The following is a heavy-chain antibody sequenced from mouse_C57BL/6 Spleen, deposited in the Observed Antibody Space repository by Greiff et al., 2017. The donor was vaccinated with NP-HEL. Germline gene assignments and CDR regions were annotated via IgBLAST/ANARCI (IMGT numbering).Heavy chain of an antibody. Sequence: QVQLQQPGAELVKPGASVKVSCKASGYTFTSYWMHWVKQRPGQGLEWIGRIHPSDSDTNYNQKFKGKATLTVDKSSSTAYMQVSSPTSEDSAVYYCARLSDYDRFAYWGQGTLVTVSA. CDR1: GYTFTSYW. V-gene: IGHV1-74*01. J-gene: IGHJ3*01. CDR2: IHPSDSDT. CDR3: ARLSDYDRFAY. D-gene: IGHD2-4*01.